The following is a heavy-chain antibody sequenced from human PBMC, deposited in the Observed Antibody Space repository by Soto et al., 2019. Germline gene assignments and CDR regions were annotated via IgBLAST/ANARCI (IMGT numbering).Heavy chain of an antibody. CDR3: ARGVAVAGTPDD. V-gene: IGHV4-34*01. CDR2: INHRGST. CDR1: GGSFRGYY. Sequence: SETLSLTFAVYGGSFRGYYWSWIRQPPGKGLKWIGEINHRGSTNSIPSLKSRVTISVDTSKNLYSLKLSAVTAADTAVYYCARGVAVAGTPDDWGQGTLVTVSS. D-gene: IGHD6-19*01. J-gene: IGHJ4*02.